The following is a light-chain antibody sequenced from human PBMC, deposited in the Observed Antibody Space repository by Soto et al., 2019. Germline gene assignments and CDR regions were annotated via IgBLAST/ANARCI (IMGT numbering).Light chain of an antibody. CDR1: QTISSW. CDR2: KAS. CDR3: QKYNSAPLT. J-gene: IGKJ4*01. Sequence: DIQMTQSPSTLSASVGDRVTITCRASQTISSWLAWYQQKPGQAPKLLIYKASSLESAVPSRFSGSGSGTEFTLTISGLQPEDVGAYYCQKYNSAPLTFGGGTKVDIK. V-gene: IGKV1-5*03.